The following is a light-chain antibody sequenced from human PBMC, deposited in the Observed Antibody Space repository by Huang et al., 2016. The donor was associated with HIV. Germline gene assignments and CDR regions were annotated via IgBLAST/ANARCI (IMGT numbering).Light chain of an antibody. CDR1: QSVSSSH. CDR2: GAS. J-gene: IGKJ4*01. CDR3: QQYGSSST. Sequence: EIVLTQSPGTLSLSPGERATLSCRASQSVSSSHLVWYQQKPGQAPRLLIYGASSRATGIPDRFSGSGSGTDFTLTISRLEPEDFAVYYCQQYGSSSTFGGGTKVEIK. V-gene: IGKV3-20*01.